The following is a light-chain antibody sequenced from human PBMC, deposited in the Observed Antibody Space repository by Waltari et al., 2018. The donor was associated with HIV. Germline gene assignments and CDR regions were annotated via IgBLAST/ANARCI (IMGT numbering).Light chain of an antibody. Sequence: QSALTQEASVSGTVGQKVTLSCTGNSNNIGNYAVGWYQQISNGAPKTVRVGNSLSAGLPDRFSGSKSGTTAFLTISGLQPEDEADYYCSTWDYSLSARVFGGGTKLTVL. CDR2: GNS. CDR3: STWDYSLSARV. V-gene: IGLV1-36*01. CDR1: SNNIGNYA. J-gene: IGLJ2*01.